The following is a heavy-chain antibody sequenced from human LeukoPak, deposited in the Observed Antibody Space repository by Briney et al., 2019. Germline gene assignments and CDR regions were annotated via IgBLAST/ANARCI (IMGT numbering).Heavy chain of an antibody. J-gene: IGHJ4*02. Sequence: SETLSLTCTGSGGSSSSSSYYWGWIRQPPGKGLEWIGSIYYSGSTYYNPSLKSRVTISVDTSKNQLSLKLSSVTAADTAVYYCARHLITMMDYYFDYWGQGTLVTASS. V-gene: IGHV4-39*01. CDR3: ARHLITMMDYYFDY. CDR1: GGSSSSSSYY. D-gene: IGHD3-22*01. CDR2: IYYSGST.